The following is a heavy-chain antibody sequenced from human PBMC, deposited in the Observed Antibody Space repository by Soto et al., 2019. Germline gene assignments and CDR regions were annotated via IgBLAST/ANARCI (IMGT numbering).Heavy chain of an antibody. CDR3: ARGRGYSGQRRGWFDP. V-gene: IGHV4-59*01. CDR2: IYYSGRT. CDR1: GGSISTYY. Sequence: QLQLQESGPGLVKPSETLSLTCTVSGGSISTYYWNWIRQPPGKGLEWIGDIYYSGRTNYNPSLKSRVAISVDMSKNQFSLNLSSVTPAHTAVYYCARGRGYSGQRRGWFDPWGQGTLVTVSS. J-gene: IGHJ5*02. D-gene: IGHD5-12*01.